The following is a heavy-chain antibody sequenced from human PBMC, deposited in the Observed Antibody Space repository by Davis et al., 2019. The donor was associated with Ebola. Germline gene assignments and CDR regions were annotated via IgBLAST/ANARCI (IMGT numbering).Heavy chain of an antibody. D-gene: IGHD2-8*01. CDR2: ISYDGSNK. CDR1: GFTFSSYA. CDR3: AKDLGYCTNGVCYLSYGMDV. Sequence: PGGSLRLSCAASGFTFSSYAMHWVRQAPGKGLEWVAVISYDGSNKYYADSVKGRFTISRDNSKNTLYLQMNSLRAEDTAVYYCAKDLGYCTNGVCYLSYGMDVWGKGTTVTVSS. J-gene: IGHJ6*04. V-gene: IGHV3-30*04.